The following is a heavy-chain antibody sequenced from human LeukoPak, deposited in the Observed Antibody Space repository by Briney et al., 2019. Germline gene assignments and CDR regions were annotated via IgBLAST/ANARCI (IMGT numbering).Heavy chain of an antibody. CDR1: GGSISNNNW. CDR2: IYHSGTT. J-gene: IGHJ5*02. V-gene: IGHV4-4*02. Sequence: SGTLSLTCSVSGGSISNNNWWSWVRQSPGKGLEWIGDIYHSGTTHYNPSLKSRATISVDKSKNQFSLKLNSVTAADTAVYYCAIKPPSGWFGTGWLDPWGQGTLVTVSS. D-gene: IGHD3-10*01. CDR3: AIKPPSGWFGTGWLDP.